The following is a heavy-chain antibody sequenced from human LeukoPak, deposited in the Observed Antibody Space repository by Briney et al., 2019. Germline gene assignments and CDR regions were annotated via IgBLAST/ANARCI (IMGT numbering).Heavy chain of an antibody. CDR1: GYTFTGYY. CDR3: ARDLQAFYYYYYYGMDV. CDR2: INPNSGGT. V-gene: IGHV1-2*02. J-gene: IGHJ6*02. Sequence: ASVKVSCKASGYTFTGYYMHWVRQAPGQGLEWMGWINPNSGGTNYAQKFQGRVTMTRDTSISTAYIELSRLRSDDTAVYYCARDLQAFYYYYYYGMDVWGQGTTVTVSS.